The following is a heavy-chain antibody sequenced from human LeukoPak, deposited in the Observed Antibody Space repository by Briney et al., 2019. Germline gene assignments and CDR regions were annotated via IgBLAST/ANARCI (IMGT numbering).Heavy chain of an antibody. J-gene: IGHJ4*02. CDR2: INPSSGGT. V-gene: IGHV1-2*02. Sequence: ASVKVSCKASGYTFTGYYMHWVRQAPGQGLEWMGWINPSSGGTNYAQKFQGRVTMTRDTSISTAYMELSRLRSDDTAVYYCARSEKYQLLIDYWGQGTLVTVSS. CDR1: GYTFTGYY. D-gene: IGHD2-2*01. CDR3: ARSEKYQLLIDY.